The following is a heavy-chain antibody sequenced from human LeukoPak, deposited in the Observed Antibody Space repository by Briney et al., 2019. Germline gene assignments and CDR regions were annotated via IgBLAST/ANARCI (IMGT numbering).Heavy chain of an antibody. Sequence: PSETLSLTCTVSGDSISSDDYYWSWIRQPAGKGLEWIGRFSASGNSNYNPSLKSRLTISVDTSKNQFSLKLTSVTAADTAVYDCARDNQKCNGGYCANLFDPGGQGPLVTVST. V-gene: IGHV4-61*02. D-gene: IGHD2-21*02. CDR3: ARDNQKCNGGYCANLFDP. CDR2: FSASGNS. J-gene: IGHJ5*02. CDR1: GDSISSDDYY.